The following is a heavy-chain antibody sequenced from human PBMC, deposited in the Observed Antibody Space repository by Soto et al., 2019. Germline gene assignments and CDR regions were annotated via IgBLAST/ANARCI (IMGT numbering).Heavy chain of an antibody. CDR2: IYSSGST. D-gene: IGHD3-22*01. CDR1: GGSISSSNYY. Sequence: SETLSLTCTVSGGSISSSNYYWGWIRQPPGKGLEWIGSIYSSGSTYYIPSLKSRLTISVDTSKNQFSLKLTSVTAADTAIFYCARHYYATYYFDYWGQGTLVTVSS. CDR3: ARHYYATYYFDY. J-gene: IGHJ4*02. V-gene: IGHV4-39*01.